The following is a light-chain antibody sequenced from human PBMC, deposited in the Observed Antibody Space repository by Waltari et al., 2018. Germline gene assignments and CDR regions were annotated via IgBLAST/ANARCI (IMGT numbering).Light chain of an antibody. V-gene: IGLV1-44*01. Sequence: QSVLTQPPSASGTPGQRVTISSSGSSSHIGSNTVNWYQQLPGAAPKLLIYSNNQRPSGVPDRFSGSKSGTSASLAIDGLQSEDEADYYCAPWDDSLNGWVFGGGTKLTVL. CDR2: SNN. CDR1: SSHIGSNT. J-gene: IGLJ3*02. CDR3: APWDDSLNGWV.